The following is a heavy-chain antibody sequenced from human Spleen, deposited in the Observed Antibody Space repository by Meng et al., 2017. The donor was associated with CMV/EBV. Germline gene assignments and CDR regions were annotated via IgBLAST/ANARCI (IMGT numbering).Heavy chain of an antibody. CDR1: GFTFSSYS. CDR3: ARGAHDVDTAMVTA. J-gene: IGHJ4*02. Sequence: GESLKISCAASGFTFSSYSMNWVRQAPGKGLEWVSSISSSSSYIYYADSVKGRFTISRDNAKNSLYLQMNSLRAEDTAVYYCARGAHDVDTAMVTAWGQGTLVTVSS. V-gene: IGHV3-21*01. CDR2: ISSSSSYI. D-gene: IGHD5-18*01.